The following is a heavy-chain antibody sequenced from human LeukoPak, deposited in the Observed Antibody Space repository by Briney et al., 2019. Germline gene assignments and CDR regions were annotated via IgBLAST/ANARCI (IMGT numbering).Heavy chain of an antibody. Sequence: SETLSLTCAVYGGSFSGYYWSWIRQPPGKGLEWIGEINHSGSTNYNPSLKSRVTISVDTSKNQFSLKLSSVTAADTAVYYCARVGDRIRITIFGVAPPADYWFDPWGQGTLVTVSS. CDR2: INHSGST. CDR1: GGSFSGYY. CDR3: ARVGDRIRITIFGVAPPADYWFDP. J-gene: IGHJ5*02. V-gene: IGHV4-34*01. D-gene: IGHD3-3*01.